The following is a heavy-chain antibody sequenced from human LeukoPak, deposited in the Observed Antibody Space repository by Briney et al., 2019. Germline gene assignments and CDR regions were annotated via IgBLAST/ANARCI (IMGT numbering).Heavy chain of an antibody. CDR3: AKDGFVPPPHSRRSGRPYYYDD. CDR2: ISGSGGST. CDR1: GFTFSTYG. V-gene: IGHV3-23*01. Sequence: GGSLRLSCAASGFTFSTYGMSWVRQAPGKGLEWVSAISGSGGSTYCADSVKGRFTISRDNSKNTLYLQMNSLRAEDTAVYYCAKDGFVPPPHSRRSGRPYYYDDWGQGTLVTVS. D-gene: IGHD1-26*01. J-gene: IGHJ4*02.